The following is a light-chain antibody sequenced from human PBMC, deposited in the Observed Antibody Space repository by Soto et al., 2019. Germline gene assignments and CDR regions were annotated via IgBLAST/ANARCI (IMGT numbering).Light chain of an antibody. CDR1: SSDVGGYDY. CDR2: EVT. V-gene: IGLV2-8*01. Sequence: QSALTQPPSASGSPGQSVTISCTGTSSDVGGYDYVSWYQQYPGKAPKLLIYEVTKRPSGVPDRFSGSKSGNAAFLTVSGLQAEDEAAYYCSSYAGSNTWVFGGGTKLTVL. CDR3: SSYAGSNTWV. J-gene: IGLJ3*02.